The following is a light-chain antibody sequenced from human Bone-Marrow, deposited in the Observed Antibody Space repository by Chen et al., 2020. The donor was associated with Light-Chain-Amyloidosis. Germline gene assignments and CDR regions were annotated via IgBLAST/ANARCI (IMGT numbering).Light chain of an antibody. CDR1: QSLSSSY. J-gene: IGKJ3*01. Sequence: EIGLTQSPGTLSVSPGERATLSCRASQSLSSSYLAWYRQKPGQAPRLLIYAASSRATGIPDRFSGRGSGTDFTLTISRLEPEDFAVYYCQQYGSSPGTFGPGTKVDIK. CDR3: QQYGSSPGT. V-gene: IGKV3-20*01. CDR2: AAS.